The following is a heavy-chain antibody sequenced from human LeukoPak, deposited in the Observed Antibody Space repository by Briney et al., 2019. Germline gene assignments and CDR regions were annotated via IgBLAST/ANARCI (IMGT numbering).Heavy chain of an antibody. V-gene: IGHV1-69*05. Sequence: PGASVKVSCKASGGTFSSYAISWVRQAPGQGLEWMGGIIPIFGTANYAQKFQGRVTITTDESTSTAYMELSSLRSEDTAVYYCARGPPTGSSLYYYGMDVWGQGTTVTVSS. CDR1: GGTFSSYA. J-gene: IGHJ6*02. CDR2: IIPIFGTA. CDR3: ARGPPTGSSLYYYGMDV. D-gene: IGHD6-13*01.